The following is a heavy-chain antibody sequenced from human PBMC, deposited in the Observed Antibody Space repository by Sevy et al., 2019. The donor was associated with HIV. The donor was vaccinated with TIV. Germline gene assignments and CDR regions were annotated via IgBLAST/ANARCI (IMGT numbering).Heavy chain of an antibody. D-gene: IGHD3-10*01. J-gene: IGHJ4*02. CDR3: AKDIPGWSGFDY. CDR1: GFTFDDYT. V-gene: IGHV3-43*01. CDR2: ITWDAAKT. Sequence: GGSLRLSCAASGFTFDDYTMHWVRQVPGKGQEWVSLITWDAAKTDYADSVKGRFTVSRDNSENSLYLQMNSLRTEDTALYFCAKDIPGWSGFDYWGQGTLVTVSS.